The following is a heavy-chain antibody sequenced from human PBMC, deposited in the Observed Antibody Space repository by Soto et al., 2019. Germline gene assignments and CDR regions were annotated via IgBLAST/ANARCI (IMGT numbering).Heavy chain of an antibody. J-gene: IGHJ4*02. CDR1: GFSLSTSAVG. D-gene: IGHD4-4*01. CDR3: GHVEMTTIGAVDQ. CDR2: IYGNDGK. Sequence: QITLKESGPTLVKPTQTLTLTCTFSGFSLSTSAVGVGWIRQPPGKALEWLALIYGNDGKRYSASLKSSLTITKDTSKQEVVLKLTNVDPVDTATYYCGHVEMTTIGAVDQWGQGILVTVSS. V-gene: IGHV2-5*01.